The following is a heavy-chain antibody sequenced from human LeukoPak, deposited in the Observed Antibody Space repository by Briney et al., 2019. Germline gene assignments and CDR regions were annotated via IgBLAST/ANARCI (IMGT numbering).Heavy chain of an antibody. D-gene: IGHD3-22*01. V-gene: IGHV3-23*01. J-gene: IGHJ4*02. CDR2: ISSSGGST. CDR3: AKEPRRGYYDSSGYFDY. CDR1: GFTFSSYA. Sequence: PGGSLRLSCAASGFTFSSYAMSWVRQAPGKGLEWVSGISSSGGSTYYADSVKGRFTISRDNSKNTLYLQMNSLRAKDTAVYYCAKEPRRGYYDSSGYFDYWGQGTLVTVSS.